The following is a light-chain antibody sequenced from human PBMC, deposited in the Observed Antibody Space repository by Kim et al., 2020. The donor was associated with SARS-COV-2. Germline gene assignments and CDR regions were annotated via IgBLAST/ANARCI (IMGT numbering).Light chain of an antibody. CDR1: SLRTYY. V-gene: IGLV3-19*01. CDR2: GKY. Sequence: ALGQSVRPPCRGDSLRTYYATWYQQRPGQAPVLGLYGKYNRPSGIPDRYSGSASGIAASLTITGAQAEDEADYYCNSRDSSSDHVVFGGGTQLTVL. J-gene: IGLJ3*02. CDR3: NSRDSSSDHVV.